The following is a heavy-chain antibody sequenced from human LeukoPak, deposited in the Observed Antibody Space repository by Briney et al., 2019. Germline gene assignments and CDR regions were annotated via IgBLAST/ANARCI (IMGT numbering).Heavy chain of an antibody. D-gene: IGHD3-3*01. V-gene: IGHV1-2*02. CDR2: INPNSGGT. J-gene: IGHJ4*02. CDR3: ARDRGPLRFLEWLFVY. CDR1: GYTFTXXY. Sequence: VSCKAXGYTFTXXYMHWVRQAPGQGLEWMGWINPNSGGTNYAQKFQGRVTMTRDTSISTAYMELSRLRSDDTAVYYRARDRGPLRFLEWLFVYWGQGTLVTVSS.